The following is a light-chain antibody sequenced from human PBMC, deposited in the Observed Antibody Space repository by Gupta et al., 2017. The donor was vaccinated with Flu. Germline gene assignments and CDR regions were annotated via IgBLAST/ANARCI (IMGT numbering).Light chain of an antibody. J-gene: IGKJ4*02. Sequence: DLQLTQSPSSLSASVGDRVTITCRASQSISSYLNWYQQKPGKAPRLLIYAASSLQSGVPSRFSGSGSGTDFTLTISSLQPEDCATYYCQQSYWTPFKFGEGTKLEIK. V-gene: IGKV1-39*01. CDR1: QSISSY. CDR3: QQSYWTPFK. CDR2: AAS.